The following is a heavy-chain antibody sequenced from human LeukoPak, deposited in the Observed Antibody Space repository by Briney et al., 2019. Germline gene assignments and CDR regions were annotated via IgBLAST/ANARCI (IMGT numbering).Heavy chain of an antibody. J-gene: IGHJ4*02. CDR2: IHCSGNA. D-gene: IGHD2/OR15-2a*01. V-gene: IGHV4-39*01. CDR3: ASGYRTTLDF. Sequence: SETLSLTCTVSGGSISNGNYYWAWTRQPPGKGLESIGKIHCSGNAYYSPSLKSRVTISVYASRYQVSRKLNCVSAGDTAVYYCASGYRTTLDFWGQATLVTVSS. CDR1: GGSISNGNYY.